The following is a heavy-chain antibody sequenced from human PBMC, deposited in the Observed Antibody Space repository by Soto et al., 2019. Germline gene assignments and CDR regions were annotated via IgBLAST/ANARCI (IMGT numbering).Heavy chain of an antibody. D-gene: IGHD2-15*01. CDR3: ARDVKYCATWSSGFGF. CDR1: GGSISSGSYY. J-gene: IGHJ4*02. V-gene: IGHV4-61*01. Sequence: QVHLQESGPGLVKPSETLSLTCNVSGGSISSGSYYWSWIRQPPGKGLEWIGYTYYSGSTTYNPSLKSRVSISVDTSKNQFSLKLTSVTAADTAVYYCARDVKYCATWSSGFGFWGQGTLVTVSS. CDR2: TYYSGST.